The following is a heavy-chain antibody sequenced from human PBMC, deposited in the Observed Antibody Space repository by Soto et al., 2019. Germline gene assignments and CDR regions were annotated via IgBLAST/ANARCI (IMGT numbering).Heavy chain of an antibody. D-gene: IGHD1-26*01. CDR2: ISGSGGST. CDR1: GFTFSSYA. V-gene: IGHV3-23*01. Sequence: GGSLRLSCAASGFTFSSYAMSWVRQAPGKGLEWVSAISGSGGSTYYADSVKGRFTISRDNSKNTLYLQMNSLRASDTAMYYCARGAHYYVVDYWGQGTLVTVSS. J-gene: IGHJ4*02. CDR3: ARGAHYYVVDY.